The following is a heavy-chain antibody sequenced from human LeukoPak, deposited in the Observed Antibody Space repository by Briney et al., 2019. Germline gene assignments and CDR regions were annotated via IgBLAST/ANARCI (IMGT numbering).Heavy chain of an antibody. Sequence: PGGSLRLSCAASGFTFSSFEMTWVRQAPGKGLEWLSYISSSGLTIYYAASVRGRFTISRDNANISLYLQMNSLRAEDTAVYYCARERVTTGGDAFDIWGQGTMVTVSS. V-gene: IGHV3-48*03. CDR2: ISSSGLTI. J-gene: IGHJ3*02. D-gene: IGHD4-17*01. CDR1: GFTFSSFE. CDR3: ARERVTTGGDAFDI.